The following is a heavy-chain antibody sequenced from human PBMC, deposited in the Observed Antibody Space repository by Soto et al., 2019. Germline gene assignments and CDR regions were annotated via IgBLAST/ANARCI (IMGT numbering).Heavy chain of an antibody. CDR1: GGSINDYH. V-gene: IGHV4-4*07. J-gene: IGHJ4*02. Sequence: SETLSLICSVSGGSINDYHWRLIRQPAGKGLEYIGRIYSSGSINYNPSLKSRVTMSVDTSKNQFSLKVRSVTAADTAVYYCARQTTYSSSWHDCWGQGTLVTVSS. CDR3: ARQTTYSSSWHDC. CDR2: IYSSGSI. D-gene: IGHD6-13*01.